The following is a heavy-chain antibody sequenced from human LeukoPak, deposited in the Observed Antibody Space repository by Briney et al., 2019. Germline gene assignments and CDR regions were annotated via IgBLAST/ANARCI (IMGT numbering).Heavy chain of an antibody. CDR1: GYTFTNYW. CDR2: IFPGDSDT. CDR3: ATSESQTKFDY. V-gene: IGHV5-51*01. D-gene: IGHD1/OR15-1a*01. Sequence: HGESLKISCKGSGYTFTNYWIGWVRQMPGKGLEWMGIIFPGDSDTKYSPSFQGQVTISADKSINTAYLQWSSLKASDTAMYYCATSESQTKFDYWGQGTLVTVSS. J-gene: IGHJ4*02.